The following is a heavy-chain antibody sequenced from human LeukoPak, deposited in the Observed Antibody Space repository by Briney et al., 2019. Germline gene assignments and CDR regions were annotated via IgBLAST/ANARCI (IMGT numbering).Heavy chain of an antibody. CDR3: ARGNILTGYSD. Sequence: PGGSLRLSCAASGFTFSNYDMHWVRQATGEGLEWVSAIGFAGDTYYAGSVKGRLTISRENAKNSLYLQMNSLRAGDTAVYYCARGNILTGYSDWGQGTLVTVSS. CDR1: GFTFSNYD. V-gene: IGHV3-13*04. CDR2: IGFAGDT. D-gene: IGHD3-9*01. J-gene: IGHJ4*02.